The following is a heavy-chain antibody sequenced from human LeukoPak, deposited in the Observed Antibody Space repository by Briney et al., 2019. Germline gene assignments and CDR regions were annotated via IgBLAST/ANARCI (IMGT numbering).Heavy chain of an antibody. CDR1: GFAFSSYA. CDR3: AKTRGYCSGGACYSDY. J-gene: IGHJ4*02. V-gene: IGHV3-23*01. CDR2: ISGSGDST. Sequence: GSLRLSCAASGFAFSSYAMSWVRQAPGKGLEWVSGISGSGDSTYYTDSVKGRFTISRDNSKNTLYLQMNSLRAEDTAVYYCAKTRGYCSGGACYSDYWGQGTLVTVSS. D-gene: IGHD2-15*01.